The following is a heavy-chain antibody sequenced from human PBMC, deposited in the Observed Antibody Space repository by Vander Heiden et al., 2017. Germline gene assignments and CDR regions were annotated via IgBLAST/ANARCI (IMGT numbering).Heavy chain of an antibody. CDR2: ISWNSGSI. Sequence: EVQLVESGGGLVQPGRSLRLSCAASGFPFDDYAMHWVRQAPGKGLEWVSGISWNSGSIGYADSVKGRFTISRDNAKNSLYLQMNSLRAEDTALYYCAKDIERAAAGVVDPWGQGTLVTVSS. CDR3: AKDIERAAAGVVDP. V-gene: IGHV3-9*01. J-gene: IGHJ5*02. CDR1: GFPFDDYA. D-gene: IGHD6-13*01.